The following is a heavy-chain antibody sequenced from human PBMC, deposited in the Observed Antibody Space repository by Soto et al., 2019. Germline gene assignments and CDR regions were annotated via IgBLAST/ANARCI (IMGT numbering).Heavy chain of an antibody. CDR3: ARDRGSSAMDV. CDR2: VSPSGTT. Sequence: QVQLQESGPGLVKPSQTLSLTCTVSGDSISVGYYWSGIRHHPGKGLEWIGYVSPSGTTYYNPSRKSRASISTDTSKIQFSLEVSSVTAAHTAVYYCARDRGSSAMDVWGQANTVTVSS. V-gene: IGHV4-31*03. CDR1: GDSISVGYY. J-gene: IGHJ6*02.